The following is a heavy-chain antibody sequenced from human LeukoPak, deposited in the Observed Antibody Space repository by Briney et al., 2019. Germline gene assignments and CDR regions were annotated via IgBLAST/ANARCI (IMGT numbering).Heavy chain of an antibody. J-gene: IGHJ2*01. CDR1: GYSFTSYW. D-gene: IGHD6-13*01. CDR3: ARPRHQNSSPGPWYFDL. Sequence: GESLKISCKGSGYSFTSYWIGWVRQMPGKGLEWMGIIYPGDSDTRYSPSFQGQVPISAAKSISTAYLQWSSLKASDTAMYYCARPRHQNSSPGPWYFDLWGRGTLVTVSS. CDR2: IYPGDSDT. V-gene: IGHV5-51*01.